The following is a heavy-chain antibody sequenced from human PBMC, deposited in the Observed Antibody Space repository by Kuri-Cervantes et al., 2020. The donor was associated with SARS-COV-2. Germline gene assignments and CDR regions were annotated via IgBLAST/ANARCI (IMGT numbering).Heavy chain of an antibody. Sequence: GESLKISCAASGFTVSSNYMSWVRQAPGKGLEWVSVIYSGGSTYYADSVKGRFTISRDNSKSTLYLQMNSLRAEDTAVYYCARGGIGSWYSPTLDYWGQGTLVTVSS. J-gene: IGHJ4*02. D-gene: IGHD2-15*01. CDR2: IYSGGST. V-gene: IGHV3-53*01. CDR3: ARGGIGSWYSPTLDY. CDR1: GFTVSSNY.